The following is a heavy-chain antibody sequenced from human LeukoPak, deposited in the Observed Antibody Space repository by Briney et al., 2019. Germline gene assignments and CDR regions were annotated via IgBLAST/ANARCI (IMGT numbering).Heavy chain of an antibody. CDR1: GYTFTSYG. CDR2: INPNNGGT. D-gene: IGHD3-22*01. CDR3: ARDPATTYYYDP. V-gene: IGHV1-2*02. J-gene: IGHJ4*02. Sequence: GASVKVSCKASGYTFTSYGISWVRQAPGQGLEWMGWINPNNGGTNYAQKFQGRVTMTRDASISTAYMELSRLTSDDTAIYYCARDPATTYYYDPWGQGTLVTVSS.